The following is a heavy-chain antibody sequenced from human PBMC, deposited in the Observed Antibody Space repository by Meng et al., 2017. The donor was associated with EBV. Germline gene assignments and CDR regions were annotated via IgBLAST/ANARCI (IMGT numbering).Heavy chain of an antibody. Sequence: QITLKESGPTLVKPPQTLTLTYTFSGFSLSTSGVGVGWIRQPPGKALEWLALIYWDDDKRYSPSLKSRLTITKDTSKNQVVLTMTNMDPVDTATYYCAHSRVGATEFDYWGQGTLVTVSS. CDR3: AHSRVGATEFDY. J-gene: IGHJ4*02. CDR2: IYWDDDK. V-gene: IGHV2-5*02. CDR1: GFSLSTSGVG. D-gene: IGHD1-26*01.